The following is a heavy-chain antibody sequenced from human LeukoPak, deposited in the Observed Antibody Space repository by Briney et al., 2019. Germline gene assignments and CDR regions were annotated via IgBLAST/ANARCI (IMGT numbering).Heavy chain of an antibody. CDR3: VREGMPNYYYSYYMDV. J-gene: IGHJ6*03. CDR2: INHSGST. D-gene: IGHD2-2*01. V-gene: IGHV4-34*01. CDR1: GGSFSGYY. Sequence: PSETLSLTCGVYGGSFSGYYWSWIRQPPGKGLEYIGEINHSGSTNYNPSLKSRVTISVDTSKNQFSLKVSSVTAADTAVYYCVREGMPNYYYSYYMDVWGKGTTVTVS.